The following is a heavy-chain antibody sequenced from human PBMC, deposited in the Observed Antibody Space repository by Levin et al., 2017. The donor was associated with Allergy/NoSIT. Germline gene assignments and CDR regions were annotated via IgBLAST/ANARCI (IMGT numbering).Heavy chain of an antibody. V-gene: IGHV1-2*06. CDR3: FREEYQPGRSRSL. Sequence: ASVKVSCRASGYTFSGYYIHWVRRAPAQGLEWVGRIGTKSGATDFAQKFQGRVTMTRDTTTSTVYMELSSLTSGDTAVYYCFREEYQPGRSRSLWGQGTLVTVSS. D-gene: IGHD2-15*01. CDR2: IGTKSGAT. CDR1: GYTFSGYY. J-gene: IGHJ4*02.